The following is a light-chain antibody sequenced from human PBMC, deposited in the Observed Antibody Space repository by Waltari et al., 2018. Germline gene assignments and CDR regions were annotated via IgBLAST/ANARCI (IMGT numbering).Light chain of an antibody. CDR3: QLYGTSFLWT. CDR1: QTVNSNY. CDR2: GAS. Sequence: ESVLTQSPDTLSLSPGERATLSCKGSQTVNSNYLAWYQQKSGQAHRLLIYGASKRATVIPDRFSGSGSETAFTRTISRLEPEDFAVYYCQLYGTSFLWTFGQGTRVEI. V-gene: IGKV3-20*01. J-gene: IGKJ1*01.